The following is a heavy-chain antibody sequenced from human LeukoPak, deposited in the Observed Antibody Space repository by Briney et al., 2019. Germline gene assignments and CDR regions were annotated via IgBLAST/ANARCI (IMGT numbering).Heavy chain of an antibody. CDR1: GGSISSYF. V-gene: IGHV4-4*07. Sequence: SETLSLTCNVSGGSISSYFWTWIRQPAGKGLEWLGRIHASGTTNYNSSLKSRVSMSVDTSKNQFSLKLTSVTAADTAVYFCARDGADVYGRAFDYWGQGTLVSVSS. D-gene: IGHD3-10*01. CDR2: IHASGTT. J-gene: IGHJ4*02. CDR3: ARDGADVYGRAFDY.